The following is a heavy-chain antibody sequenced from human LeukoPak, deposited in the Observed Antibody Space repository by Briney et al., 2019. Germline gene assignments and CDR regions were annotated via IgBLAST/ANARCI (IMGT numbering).Heavy chain of an antibody. V-gene: IGHV3-23*01. D-gene: IGHD3-10*01. Sequence: GGSLRLSCAASGFTFSIYAMSWVRQAPGKGLEWVSVIATSGETFYAESLRDRFTISRDNSKNTVFLQMSSLRAEGTATYYCANYKRGHTYYFESWGQGTLVTVSS. CDR2: IATSGET. CDR3: ANYKRGHTYYFES. CDR1: GFTFSIYA. J-gene: IGHJ4*02.